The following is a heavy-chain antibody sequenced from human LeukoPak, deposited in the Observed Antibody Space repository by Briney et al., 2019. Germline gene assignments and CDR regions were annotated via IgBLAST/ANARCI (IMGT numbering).Heavy chain of an antibody. CDR1: GFTFSRNA. J-gene: IGHJ4*02. Sequence: GGSLRLSCAASGFTFSRNAIHWVRQGPGKGLEWVSYIAHHGSNKYYADSVKGRFTISRDNSKRTLYLQMNSLRADGTAVYYCAKDGSWSCTDWGQGTLVTVSS. CDR2: IAHHGSNK. D-gene: IGHD2-8*02. CDR3: AKDGSWSCTD. V-gene: IGHV3-30*02.